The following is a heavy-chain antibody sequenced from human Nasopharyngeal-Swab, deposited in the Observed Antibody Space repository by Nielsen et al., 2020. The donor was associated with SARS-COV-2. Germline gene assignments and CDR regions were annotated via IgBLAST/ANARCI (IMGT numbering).Heavy chain of an antibody. CDR3: ASDSNGYSPGGGFDY. CDR2: ISSSSSYI. D-gene: IGHD5-18*01. V-gene: IGHV3-21*01. Sequence: ESLKISCAASGFTFSSYSMNWVRQAPGKGLEWVSSISSSSSYIYYADSVKGRFTISRDNAKNSLYLQMNSLRAEDTAVYYCASDSNGYSPGGGFDYWGQGTLVTVSS. J-gene: IGHJ4*02. CDR1: GFTFSSYS.